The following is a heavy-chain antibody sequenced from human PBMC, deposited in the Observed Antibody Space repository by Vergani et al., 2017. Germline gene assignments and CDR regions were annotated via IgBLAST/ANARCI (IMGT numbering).Heavy chain of an antibody. Sequence: QLQLQESGPGLVKPSQTLSLTCRLSTEFIMNGVFYWSWIRQSPGKGLEWIGYMHFSGRALYNPSLQSRASISIDGSNNQFSLNLTSVTAADTAVYFCARGTSGVYETSGLDWLDPWGQGTLVTVSS. V-gene: IGHV4-30-4*01. CDR1: TEFIMNGVFY. D-gene: IGHD5/OR15-5a*01. CDR3: ARGTSGVYETSGLDWLDP. CDR2: MHFSGRA. J-gene: IGHJ5*02.